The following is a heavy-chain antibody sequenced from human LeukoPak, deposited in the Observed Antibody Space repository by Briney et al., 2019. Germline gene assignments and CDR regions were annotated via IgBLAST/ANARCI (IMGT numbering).Heavy chain of an antibody. CDR3: AKGAEGMVRGVIMPDY. D-gene: IGHD3-10*01. CDR2: ISYDGSNK. J-gene: IGHJ4*02. CDR1: GFTFNSYG. V-gene: IGHV3-30*18. Sequence: PGRSLRLSCAASGFTFNSYGMHWVRQAPGKGLEWVAVISYDGSNKYYADSVKGRFTISRDNSKNTLYLQMNSLRAEDTAVYYCAKGAEGMVRGVIMPDYWGQGTLVTVSS.